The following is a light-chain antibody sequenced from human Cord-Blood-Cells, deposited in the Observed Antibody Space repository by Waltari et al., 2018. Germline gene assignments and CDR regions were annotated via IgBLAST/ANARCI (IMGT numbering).Light chain of an antibody. J-gene: IGKJ4*01. Sequence: EIVLTQSSATLSLSPGERATHSCRASQSVSSYLAWYQQKPGQAPRLLIYDASNRATGIPARFSGSGSGTDFTLTISSLEPEDFAVYYCQQRSNWRLTFGGGTKVEIK. CDR1: QSVSSY. CDR2: DAS. V-gene: IGKV3-11*01. CDR3: QQRSNWRLT.